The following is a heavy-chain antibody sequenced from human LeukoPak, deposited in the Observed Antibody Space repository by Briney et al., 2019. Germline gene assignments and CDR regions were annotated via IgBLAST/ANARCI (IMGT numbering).Heavy chain of an antibody. Sequence: HSGGSLRLSCAASGFTFSSYDMHWVRQATGKGLEWVSAIGTAGDTYYPGSVKGRFTISRENAKNSLYLQMNSLRAGDTAVYYCARAVAGSSWYGDLETHFDYWGQGTLVTVSS. CDR2: IGTAGDT. V-gene: IGHV3-13*01. CDR1: GFTFSSYD. J-gene: IGHJ4*02. D-gene: IGHD6-13*01. CDR3: ARAVAGSSWYGDLETHFDY.